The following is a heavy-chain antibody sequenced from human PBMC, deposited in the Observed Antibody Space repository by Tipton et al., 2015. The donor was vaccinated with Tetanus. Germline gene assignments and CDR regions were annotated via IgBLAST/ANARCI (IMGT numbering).Heavy chain of an antibody. V-gene: IGHV5-51*01. CDR1: GYNFAIYW. CDR3: ARLPKHYSASGST. Sequence: QLVQSGAAVKKPGESLKISCQTSGYNFAIYWIGWVRQVPGKGLEWMGIIYPGDSDASYSPSFQGQVTISIDKSISTAYLHWSSLKASDTAIYFCARLPKHYSASGSTWGQGTLVTVSS. CDR2: IYPGDSDA. J-gene: IGHJ5*02. D-gene: IGHD3-10*01.